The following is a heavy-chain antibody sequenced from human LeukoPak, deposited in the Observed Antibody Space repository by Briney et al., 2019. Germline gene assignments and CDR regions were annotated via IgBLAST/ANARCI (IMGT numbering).Heavy chain of an antibody. J-gene: IGHJ4*02. Sequence: ESGPALVKPTQTLRLTCSISAFSVSAGAMCVSWIHQPPGGALEGLSLNDWEDDKYYTTSLKTRLTISKDSSKNQVVLIMTTMDPVDTGTYYCERMGYNTGRYVFHFWGQGTLVSVSS. V-gene: IGHV2-70*01. CDR3: ERMGYNTGRYVFHF. D-gene: IGHD1-14*01. CDR1: AFSVSAGAMC. CDR2: NDWEDDK.